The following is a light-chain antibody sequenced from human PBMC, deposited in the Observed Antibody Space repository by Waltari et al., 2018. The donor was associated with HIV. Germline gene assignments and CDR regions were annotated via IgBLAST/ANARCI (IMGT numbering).Light chain of an antibody. CDR1: QTILYTSNNKNY. J-gene: IGKJ4*01. Sequence: DIVMTQSPDSLAVSLGERATINCKSSQTILYTSNNKNYLAWYQQKSRQPPKLLISWASIRESGVPARFSGSGSGTDFTLTISSLQAEDVAVYYCQQYYSTPLTFGGGTKVEIK. V-gene: IGKV4-1*01. CDR2: WAS. CDR3: QQYYSTPLT.